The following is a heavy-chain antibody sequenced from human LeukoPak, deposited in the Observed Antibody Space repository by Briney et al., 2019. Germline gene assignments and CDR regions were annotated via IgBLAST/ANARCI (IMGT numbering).Heavy chain of an antibody. CDR1: GFTFSSYW. D-gene: IGHD1-1*01. V-gene: IGHV3-7*01. J-gene: IGHJ5*02. CDR2: IKQDGSEK. Sequence: GGSLRLSCAASGFTFSSYWMNWVRQAPGKGLEWVANIKQDGSEKYYVDSVKGRFTISRDNAKNSLYLQMNSLRAEDTAVYYCARGATDVTRWFDPWGQGTRVTVSS. CDR3: ARGATDVTRWFDP.